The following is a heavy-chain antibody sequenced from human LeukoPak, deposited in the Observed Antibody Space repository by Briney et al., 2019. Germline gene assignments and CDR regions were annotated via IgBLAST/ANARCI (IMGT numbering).Heavy chain of an antibody. Sequence: KVSCKASGYTFTSYWIGWVRQMPGKGLEWMGIIYPGDSDTRYSPSFQGQVTISADKSISTAYLQWSSLKASDTAMYYCARQDCSSTSCPLDYWGQGTLVTVSS. CDR3: ARQDCSSTSCPLDY. J-gene: IGHJ4*02. V-gene: IGHV5-51*01. D-gene: IGHD2-2*01. CDR2: IYPGDSDT. CDR1: GYTFTSYW.